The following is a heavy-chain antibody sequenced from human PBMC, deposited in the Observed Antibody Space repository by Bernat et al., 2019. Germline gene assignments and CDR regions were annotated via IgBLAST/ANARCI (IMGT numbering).Heavy chain of an antibody. CDR2: IYYSGST. V-gene: IGHV4-59*01. Sequence: QVQLQESGPGLVKPSETLSLTCTVSGGSISSYYWSWIRQPPGKGLEWIGYIYYSGSTNYNPSLKSRVTISVDTSKNQFSLKLSSVTAADTAVYYCARDSWSRYDFWSGYYSEGFDYWAREPWSPSPQ. J-gene: IGHJ4*02. CDR3: ARDSWSRYDFWSGYYSEGFDY. CDR1: GGSISSYY. D-gene: IGHD3-3*01.